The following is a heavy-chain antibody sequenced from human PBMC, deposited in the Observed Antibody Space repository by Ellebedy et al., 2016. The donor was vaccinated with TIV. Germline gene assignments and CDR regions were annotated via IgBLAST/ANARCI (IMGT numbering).Heavy chain of an antibody. CDR1: GCSISSVDYY. CDR3: ARYNGDYAWYFDL. CDR2: IHYTGST. D-gene: IGHD4-17*01. J-gene: IGHJ2*01. V-gene: IGHV4-30-4*01. Sequence: LRLXCTVSGCSISSVDYYWNSIRQPPGQGLEWIGYIHYTGSTSYNPSLKSRLSMSVDTSKNQFSLILNSVTAADTAVYFCARYNGDYAWYFDLWGRGTLVTVSS.